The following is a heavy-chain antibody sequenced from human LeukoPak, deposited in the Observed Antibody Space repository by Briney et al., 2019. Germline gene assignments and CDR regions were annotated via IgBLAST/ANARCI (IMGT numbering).Heavy chain of an antibody. Sequence: GASVKVSCKASGGTFSSYAISWVRQAPGQGLEWMGGIIPIFGTANYAQKFQGRVTITADESTSTAYMELSSLRSEDTAVYYCARVRVGATYYFDYWGQGTLVTVSS. J-gene: IGHJ4*02. CDR3: ARVRVGATYYFDY. CDR1: GGTFSSYA. D-gene: IGHD1-26*01. CDR2: IIPIFGTA. V-gene: IGHV1-69*13.